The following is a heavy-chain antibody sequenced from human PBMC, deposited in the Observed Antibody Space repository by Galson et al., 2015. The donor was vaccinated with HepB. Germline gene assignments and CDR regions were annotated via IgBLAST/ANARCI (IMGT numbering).Heavy chain of an antibody. J-gene: IGHJ6*03. CDR1: GFTFDDYA. D-gene: IGHD6-13*01. V-gene: IGHV3-9*01. Sequence: SLRLSCAASGFTFDDYAMHWVRQAPGKGLEWVSGISWNSGSIGYADPVKGRFTISRDNAKNSLYLQMNSLRAEDTALYYCAKDIEGLAAAGAGPMDVWGKGTTVTVSS. CDR2: ISWNSGSI. CDR3: AKDIEGLAAAGAGPMDV.